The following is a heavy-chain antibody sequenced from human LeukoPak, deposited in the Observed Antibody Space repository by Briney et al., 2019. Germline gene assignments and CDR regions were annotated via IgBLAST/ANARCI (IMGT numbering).Heavy chain of an antibody. CDR2: ISGSGGST. D-gene: IGHD3-22*01. CDR3: AKDPEEYYYDSSVN. Sequence: PGGSLRLSCAASGFTFSSYAMSWVRQAPGKGLEWVSAISGSGGSTYYADSVKGRFTISRDNSKNTLYLRMNSLRAEDTAVYYCAKDPEEYYYDSSVNWGQGTLVTVSS. J-gene: IGHJ4*02. V-gene: IGHV3-23*01. CDR1: GFTFSSYA.